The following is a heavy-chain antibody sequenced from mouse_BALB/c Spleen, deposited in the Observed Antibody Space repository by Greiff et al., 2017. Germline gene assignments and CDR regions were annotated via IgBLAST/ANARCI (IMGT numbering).Heavy chain of an antibody. CDR1: GFNIKDYY. D-gene: IGHD1-1*01. V-gene: IGHV14-4*02. J-gene: IGHJ3*01. Sequence: EVKLVESGAELVRSGASVKLSCTASGFNIKDYYMHWVKQRPEQGLEWIGWIDPENGDTEYAPKFQGKATMTADTSSNTAYLQLSSLTSEDTAVYYCNAPRDGSSSFAYWGQGTLVTVSA. CDR2: IDPENGDT. CDR3: NAPRDGSSSFAY.